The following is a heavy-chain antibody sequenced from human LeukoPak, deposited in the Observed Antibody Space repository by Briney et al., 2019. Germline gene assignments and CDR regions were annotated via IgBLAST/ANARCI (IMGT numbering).Heavy chain of an antibody. CDR1: GFTFSGYA. D-gene: IGHD5-24*01. J-gene: IGHJ4*02. Sequence: GGSLRLSCAASGFTFSGYAMSWVRQAPGKGLEWVSTISDNGGRTYYADSVKGRFTISRDNSKNTLFLQMNSLRAEDTAIYYCSGQFDSKYYFDYWGQGTLVTVSS. CDR2: ISDNGGRT. CDR3: SGQFDSKYYFDY. V-gene: IGHV3-23*01.